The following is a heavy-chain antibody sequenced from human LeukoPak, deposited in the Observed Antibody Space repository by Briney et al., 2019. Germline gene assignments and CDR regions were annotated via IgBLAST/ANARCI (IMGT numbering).Heavy chain of an antibody. J-gene: IGHJ4*02. CDR1: GYTFTSYG. V-gene: IGHV1-18*01. CDR2: ISAYNGNT. D-gene: IGHD3-22*01. Sequence: ASVKVSCKASGYTFTSYGISWVRQAPGQGLEWMGWISAYNGNTNYAQKLQGRVTMTTDTSTSTAYMELRSLRSDDTAVYYCARDSTTYYYDSSGYWFDYWGQGTLVTVSS. CDR3: ARDSTTYYYDSSGYWFDY.